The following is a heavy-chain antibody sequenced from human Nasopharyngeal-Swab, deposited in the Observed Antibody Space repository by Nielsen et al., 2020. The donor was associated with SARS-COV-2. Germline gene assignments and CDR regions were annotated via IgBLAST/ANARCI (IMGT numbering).Heavy chain of an antibody. D-gene: IGHD5-24*01. CDR1: GFSFSEYY. J-gene: IGHJ1*01. CDR3: ARGVETIHH. V-gene: IGHV3-11*04. Sequence: GESLKISCAASGFSFSEYYMSWIRQAPGKGLEWISDISSGGSITHYADSMKGRFTISRDNAKKLLYLQMNSLRAEDTAVYYCARGVETIHHWGQGSLVTVSS. CDR2: ISSGGSIT.